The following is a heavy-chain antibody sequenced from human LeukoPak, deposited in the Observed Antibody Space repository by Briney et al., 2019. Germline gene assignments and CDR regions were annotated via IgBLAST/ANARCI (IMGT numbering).Heavy chain of an antibody. CDR1: GFTFSDYY. CDR2: ISSSGSTI. D-gene: IGHD4-17*01. J-gene: IGHJ5*02. V-gene: IGHV3-11*04. CDR3: ARDLATVTTTPWFDP. Sequence: PGGSLRLSCAASGFTFSDYYMSWIRQAPGKGLEWVSYISSSGSTIYYADSVKGRFTISRDNAKNSLYLQMNSLRAEDTAVYYCARDLATVTTTPWFDPGGQGTLVTVSS.